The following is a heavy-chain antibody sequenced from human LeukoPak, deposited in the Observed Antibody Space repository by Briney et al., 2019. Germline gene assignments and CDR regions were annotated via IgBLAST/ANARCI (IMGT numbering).Heavy chain of an antibody. CDR1: GGSFSGYY. CDR3: ARGRGSYYYDSSGYYAY. Sequence: SETLSLTCAVYGGSFSGYYWSWIRQPPGKGLEWIGEINHSGSTNYNPSLKSRVTISVDTSKNQFSLKLSSVTAADTAVYYCARGRGSYYYDSSGYYAYWGQGTLVTVSS. D-gene: IGHD3-22*01. CDR2: INHSGST. J-gene: IGHJ4*02. V-gene: IGHV4-34*01.